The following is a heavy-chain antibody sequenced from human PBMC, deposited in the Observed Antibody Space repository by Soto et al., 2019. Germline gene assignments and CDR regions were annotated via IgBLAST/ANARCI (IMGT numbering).Heavy chain of an antibody. Sequence: SETLSLTCTVSGGSISSSSYYWGWIRQPPGKGLEWIGRIYYSGCTYYNPSLKSRVTISVDTSKNQFSLKLSFVTAADTAVYYCARVSSGVAARPNKVFDYWGQGTLVTVSS. V-gene: IGHV4-39*07. J-gene: IGHJ4*02. CDR3: ARVSSGVAARPNKVFDY. CDR1: GGSISSSSYY. D-gene: IGHD6-6*01. CDR2: IYYSGCT.